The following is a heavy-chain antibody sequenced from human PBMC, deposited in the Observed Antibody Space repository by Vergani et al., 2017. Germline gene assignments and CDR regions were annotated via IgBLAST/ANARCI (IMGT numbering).Heavy chain of an antibody. Sequence: VELLESGGGLAQPGGSLRVSCSASGFRVTTYYMSWVRQAPGKGLEWVSVIKSDGRTSYAESVRGRFTIARDTSRNAVYLQMNSLRAEDTAVYYCARVYYDFWRDPRRNYYYYMDVWGKGTTVTVSS. V-gene: IGHV3-66*01. CDR2: IKSDGRT. J-gene: IGHJ6*03. D-gene: IGHD3-3*01. CDR3: ARVYYDFWRDPRRNYYYYMDV. CDR1: GFRVTTYY.